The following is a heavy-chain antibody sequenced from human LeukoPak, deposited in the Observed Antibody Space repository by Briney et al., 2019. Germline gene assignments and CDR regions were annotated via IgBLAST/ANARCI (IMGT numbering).Heavy chain of an antibody. CDR1: GYTFISYD. D-gene: IGHD4-17*01. CDR2: ISAYNGNT. V-gene: IGHV1-18*01. J-gene: IGHJ5*02. CDR3: ARDAVATVTTSGWFDP. Sequence: ASVKVSCKASGYTFISYDINWVRQVTGQGLEWMGWISAYNGNTNYAQKLQGRVTMTTDTSTSTAYMELRSLRSDDTAVYYCARDAVATVTTSGWFDPWGQGTLVTVFS.